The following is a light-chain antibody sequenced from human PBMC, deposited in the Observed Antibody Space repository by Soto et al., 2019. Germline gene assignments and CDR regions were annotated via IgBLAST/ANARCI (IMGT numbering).Light chain of an antibody. V-gene: IGKV1-33*01. Sequence: DIQMTQSPSSLSASVGDRVTITCQASQDISNYLNWYQQKPGKAPKLLIYDASNLETGVPSRFSGSGSGTDFTFTISSLQAEDMATYYCQQSSTFGPGTKVDIK. CDR1: QDISNY. CDR2: DAS. J-gene: IGKJ3*01. CDR3: QQSST.